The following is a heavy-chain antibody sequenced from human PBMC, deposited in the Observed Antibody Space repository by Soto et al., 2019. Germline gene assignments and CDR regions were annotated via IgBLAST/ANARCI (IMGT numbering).Heavy chain of an antibody. J-gene: IGHJ5*02. Sequence: EVQLVESGGGLVKPGGSLRLSCAASGFTFSSYSMNWVRQAPGKGPEWVSSISVSSTFKYYADSVKGRFTVSRDNAKNSLYLQMSSLRAEDTAVYYCVRLDVVVGYWFDPWGQGTLVTVSS. CDR2: ISVSSTFK. V-gene: IGHV3-21*01. D-gene: IGHD2-21*01. CDR1: GFTFSSYS. CDR3: VRLDVVVGYWFDP.